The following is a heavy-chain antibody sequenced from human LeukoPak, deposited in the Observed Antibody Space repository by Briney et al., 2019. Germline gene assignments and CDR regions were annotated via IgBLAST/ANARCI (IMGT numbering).Heavy chain of an antibody. V-gene: IGHV1-8*01. CDR1: GCTFSTST. Sequence: ASVKVSCKASGCTFSTSTISWVRQAAGQGLEWMGWINPKNGRTSYAQKFQDRVTMTENTSTSTAYMELSSLRSEDTAVYYCARGLAPYSYEYSGHDPYYYYNMDVWGKGTTVIISS. CDR3: ARGLAPYSYEYSGHDPYYYYNMDV. D-gene: IGHD3-22*01. J-gene: IGHJ6*03. CDR2: INPKNGRT.